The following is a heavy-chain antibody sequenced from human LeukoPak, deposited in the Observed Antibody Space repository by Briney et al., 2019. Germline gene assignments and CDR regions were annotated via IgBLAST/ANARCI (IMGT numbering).Heavy chain of an antibody. CDR1: GYTFTGYY. D-gene: IGHD3-3*01. J-gene: IGHJ6*02. V-gene: IGHV1-2*02. CDR2: INPNSGGT. Sequence: ASVKVSCKASGYTFTGYYMHWVRQAPGQGLEWMGWINPNSGGTNYAQKFQGRVTMTRDTSISTAYMGLSRLRSDDTAVYYCAREASLRFLEWLPHYYYYYGMDVWGQGTTVTVSS. CDR3: AREASLRFLEWLPHYYYYYGMDV.